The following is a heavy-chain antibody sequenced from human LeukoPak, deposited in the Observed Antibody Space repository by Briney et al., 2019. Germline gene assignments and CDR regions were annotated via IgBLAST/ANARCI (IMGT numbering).Heavy chain of an antibody. CDR1: GYTFTDYY. D-gene: IGHD6-13*01. Sequence: ASVKVSCKASGYTFTDYYIHWVRQAPGQGLEWMGWINPDGGGANYAQMFQGRVTMTRNTSISTAYMELSSLRSEDTAVYYCARGYSSSWYVGGWFDPWGQGTLVTVSS. CDR3: ARGYSSSWYVGGWFDP. CDR2: INPDGGGA. J-gene: IGHJ5*02. V-gene: IGHV1-2*02.